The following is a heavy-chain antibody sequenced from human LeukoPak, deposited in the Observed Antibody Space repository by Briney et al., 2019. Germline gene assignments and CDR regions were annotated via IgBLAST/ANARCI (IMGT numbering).Heavy chain of an antibody. CDR2: INHSGST. CDR3: ARVSDSTWYFDL. CDR1: GGSFSGYY. V-gene: IGHV4-34*01. D-gene: IGHD2/OR15-2a*01. Sequence: SETLSLTCAVYGGSFSGYYWSWIRQPPGKGLEWIGEINHSGSTNYNPSLKSRVTISVDTSKNQFSLKLSSVTAADTAVYYCARVSDSTWYFDLWGRGTLVTVSS. J-gene: IGHJ2*01.